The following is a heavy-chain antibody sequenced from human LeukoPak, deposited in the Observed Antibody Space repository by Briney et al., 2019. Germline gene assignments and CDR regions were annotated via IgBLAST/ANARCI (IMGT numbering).Heavy chain of an antibody. D-gene: IGHD2-2*01. Sequence: SETLSLTCTVSGGSISSYYWSWIRQSPGKGLEWIGYIYYSGSTNYNPSLKSRVTISVDTSKNQFSLKLSSVTAADTAVYYCARSIYCSSTSCKQGFDYWGQGTLVTVSS. J-gene: IGHJ4*02. V-gene: IGHV4-59*01. CDR2: IYYSGST. CDR3: ARSIYCSSTSCKQGFDY. CDR1: GGSISSYY.